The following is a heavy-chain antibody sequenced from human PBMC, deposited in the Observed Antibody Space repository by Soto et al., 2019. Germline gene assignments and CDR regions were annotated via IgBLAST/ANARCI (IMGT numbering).Heavy chain of an antibody. CDR3: AKVRGYASGWRYFDY. V-gene: IGHV4-59*01. Sequence: PSETLSLTCNVSGGSISGYYWSWIRQAPGKGLQWIGYIFHSGSTSYNPSLRSRVTISVDTSKNQSSLKVNSVTAADTAVYYCAKVRGYASGWRYFDYWGQGTLVTVSS. J-gene: IGHJ4*02. CDR1: GGSISGYY. CDR2: IFHSGST. D-gene: IGHD5-18*01.